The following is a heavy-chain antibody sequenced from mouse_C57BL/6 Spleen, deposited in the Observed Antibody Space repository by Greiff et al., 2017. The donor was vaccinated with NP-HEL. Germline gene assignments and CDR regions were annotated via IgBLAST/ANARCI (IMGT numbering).Heavy chain of an antibody. J-gene: IGHJ4*01. V-gene: IGHV1-18*01. CDR3: ARADYYGSSPYYYAMDY. Sequence: EVQLQQSGPELVKPGASVKIPCKASGYTFTDYNMDWVKQSHGKSLEWIGDINPNNGGTIYNQKFKGKATLTVDKSSSTAYMALRSLTSEDTAVYYCARADYYGSSPYYYAMDYWGQGTSVTVSS. D-gene: IGHD1-1*01. CDR1: GYTFTDYN. CDR2: INPNNGGT.